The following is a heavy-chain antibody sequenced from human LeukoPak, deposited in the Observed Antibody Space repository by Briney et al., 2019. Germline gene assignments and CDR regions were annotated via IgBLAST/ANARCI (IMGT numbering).Heavy chain of an antibody. Sequence: PGGSLRPSCAASGFTFSSYEMNWVRQAPGKGLEWVSYISSSSGLIYYADSVKGRFTISRDNAKNSLSLQMNSLRADDTAVYYCARDHNYYGSGSSHYYYYYMDVWGKGTTVTVSS. D-gene: IGHD3-10*01. CDR3: ARDHNYYGSGSSHYYYYYMDV. J-gene: IGHJ6*03. CDR2: ISSSSGLI. CDR1: GFTFSSYE. V-gene: IGHV3-48*01.